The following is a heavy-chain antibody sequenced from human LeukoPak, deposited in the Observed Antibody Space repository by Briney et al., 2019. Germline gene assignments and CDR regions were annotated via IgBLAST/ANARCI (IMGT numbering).Heavy chain of an antibody. CDR1: RFTFSSYA. CDR2: ISGSGGST. D-gene: IGHD7-27*01. V-gene: IGHV3-23*01. Sequence: GGSLRLSCPASRFTFSSYAMSWVRQAPAKGLEWVSAISGSGGSTYYADSVKGRFTISRDNSKNTLYLQMNSLRAEDTAVYYCAKDDGEYYFDYWGQGTLVTVSS. CDR3: AKDDGEYYFDY. J-gene: IGHJ4*02.